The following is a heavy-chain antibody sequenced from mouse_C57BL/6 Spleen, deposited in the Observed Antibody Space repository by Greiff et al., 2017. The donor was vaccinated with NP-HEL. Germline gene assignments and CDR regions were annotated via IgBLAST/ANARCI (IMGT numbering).Heavy chain of an antibody. CDR1: GYTFTDYN. D-gene: IGHD1-1*01. CDR3: ARTYSSYVAWFAY. J-gene: IGHJ3*01. Sequence: EVQLQQSGPELVKPGASVKIPCKASGYTFTDYNMDWVKQSHGKSLEWIGDINPNNGGTINNQKFKGKATLTVDKSASTDYMGLRSLTSEDTAVYYCARTYSSYVAWFAYWGQGTLVTVSA. CDR2: INPNNGGT. V-gene: IGHV1-18*01.